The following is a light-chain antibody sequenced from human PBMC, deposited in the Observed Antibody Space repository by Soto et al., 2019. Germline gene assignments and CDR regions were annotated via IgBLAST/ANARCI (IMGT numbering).Light chain of an antibody. CDR2: EVS. J-gene: IGLJ1*01. CDR1: SSDVGHYNY. V-gene: IGLV2-8*01. Sequence: QSALTQLPSASGSPGQSVTISCTGISSDVGHYNYVSWYQQHPGKAPKLMIYEVSKRPSGVPDRFSGSKSGNTASLTVSRLQAEDEADYYCSSYAGGNRVFGTGTKVTVL. CDR3: SSYAGGNRV.